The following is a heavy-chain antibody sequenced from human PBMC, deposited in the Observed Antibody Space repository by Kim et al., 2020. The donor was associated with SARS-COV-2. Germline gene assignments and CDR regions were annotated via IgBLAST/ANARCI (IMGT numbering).Heavy chain of an antibody. J-gene: IGHJ4*02. CDR1: GFSFTNNA. V-gene: IGHV3-23*01. D-gene: IGHD3-3*01. CDR2: IGGDERT. Sequence: GGSLRLSCAASGFSFTNNAMNWVRQAPGKGLEWVAGIGGDERTYYADSVNGRFTISRDNSKSTLYLQLNTLRADDTARYYCAKDLWGFSVIDYWGRGTLVTVSS. CDR3: AKDLWGFSVIDY.